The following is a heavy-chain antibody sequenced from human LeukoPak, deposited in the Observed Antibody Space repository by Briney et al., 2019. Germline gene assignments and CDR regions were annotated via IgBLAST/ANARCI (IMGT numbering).Heavy chain of an antibody. Sequence: SVKVSCKASGGTFSGYAISWVRQAPGQGLEWMGGIIPIFGTANYAQKFQGRVTITADKSTSTAYMELSSLRSEDTAVYYCAGGYSGYDSAVNAFDIWGQGTMVTVSS. CDR3: AGGYSGYDSAVNAFDI. V-gene: IGHV1-69*06. D-gene: IGHD5-12*01. CDR2: IIPIFGTA. CDR1: GGTFSGYA. J-gene: IGHJ3*02.